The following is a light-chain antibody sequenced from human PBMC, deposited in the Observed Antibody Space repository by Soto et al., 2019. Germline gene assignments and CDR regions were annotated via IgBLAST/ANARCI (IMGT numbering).Light chain of an antibody. Sequence: EIVSTQSPGTLSLSPGERATLSCRASQSVISSYLAWYQQKPGQAPRLLISGASSRATGIPDRFSGSGSGTDFTLTISRLEPEDFAGYYCHQYVSATRTFGQGTRVEIK. CDR1: QSVISSY. J-gene: IGKJ1*01. CDR3: HQYVSATRT. V-gene: IGKV3-20*01. CDR2: GAS.